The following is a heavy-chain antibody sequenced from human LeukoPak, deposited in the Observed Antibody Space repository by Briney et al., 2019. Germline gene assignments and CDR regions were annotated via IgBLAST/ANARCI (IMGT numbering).Heavy chain of an antibody. D-gene: IGHD5-12*01. CDR3: ARVGKVGYSGYDADY. J-gene: IGHJ4*02. CDR2: MNTNSGNT. Sequence: ASVKVSCKASGYTFTSYDINWVRQATGQGLEWMGWMNTNSGNTGYAQKFQGRVTITRNTSISTAYMELSSLISEDTAVYYCARVGKVGYSGYDADYWGQGTLVTVSS. CDR1: GYTFTSYD. V-gene: IGHV1-8*03.